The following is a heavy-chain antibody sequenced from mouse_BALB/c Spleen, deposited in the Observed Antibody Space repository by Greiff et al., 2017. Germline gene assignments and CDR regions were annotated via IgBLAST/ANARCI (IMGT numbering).Heavy chain of an antibody. CDR1: GFTFSNYW. J-gene: IGHJ4*01. CDR3: TRHRGYAMDY. CDR2: IRLKSNNYAT. V-gene: IGHV6-6*02. D-gene: IGHD3-1*01. Sequence: EVMLVESGGGLVQPGGSMKLSCVASGFTFSNYWMNWVRQSPEKGLEWVAEIRLKSNNYATHYAESVKGRFTISRDDSKSSVYLQMNNLRAEDTGIYYCTRHRGYAMDYWGQGTSVTVSS.